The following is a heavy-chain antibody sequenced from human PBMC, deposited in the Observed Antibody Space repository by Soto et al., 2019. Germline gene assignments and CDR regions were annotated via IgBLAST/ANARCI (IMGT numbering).Heavy chain of an antibody. V-gene: IGHV1-18*01. J-gene: IGHJ6*02. D-gene: IGHD5-18*01. CDR2: ISAYNTNT. CDR3: AREAGVDTAYGMDV. Sequence: QVQLVQSGGEVKKPGASVKVSCKASGYTFSSYGISWVRQAPGQGLEWMGWISAYNTNTNYAQKVQGRVTMTTDTXXSTAYMELRSLRPDDTAVYYCAREAGVDTAYGMDVWGQGTTVTVSS. CDR1: GYTFSSYG.